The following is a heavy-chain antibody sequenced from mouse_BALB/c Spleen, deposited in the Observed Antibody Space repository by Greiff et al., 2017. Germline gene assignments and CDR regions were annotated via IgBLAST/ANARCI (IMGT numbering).Heavy chain of an antibody. J-gene: IGHJ4*01. CDR1: GFNIKDYY. Sequence: VQLKQSGAELVRSGASVKLSCTASGFNIKDYYMHWVKQRPEQGLEWIGWIDPENGDTEYAPKFQGKATMTADTSSNTAYLQLSSLTSEDTAVYYCKGDDYDGYAMDYWGQGTSVTVSS. CDR3: KGDDYDGYAMDY. D-gene: IGHD2-4*01. CDR2: IDPENGDT. V-gene: IGHV14-4*02.